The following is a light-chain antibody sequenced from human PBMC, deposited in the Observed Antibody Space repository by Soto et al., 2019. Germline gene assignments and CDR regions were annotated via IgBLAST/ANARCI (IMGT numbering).Light chain of an antibody. CDR1: SSDVGGYNY. Sequence: QSVLTQPPSASGSPGQSVTISCTGTSSDVGGYNYVSWYQQHPGKAPKLMIYEVSKRPSGVPDRFSASKSGNTASLTVSGLQAGDEADYYCSSYAGSNSYVFGTGTKLTVL. CDR2: EVS. CDR3: SSYAGSNSYV. V-gene: IGLV2-8*01. J-gene: IGLJ1*01.